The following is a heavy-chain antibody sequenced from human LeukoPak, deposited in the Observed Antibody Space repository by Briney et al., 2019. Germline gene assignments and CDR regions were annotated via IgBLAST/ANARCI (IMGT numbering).Heavy chain of an antibody. J-gene: IGHJ4*02. Sequence: GGSLRLSCSASGFTFSRYGMHWVRQAPGKGLEWVAVISYDGSNKYYADSVKGRFTISRDNSKNTLYLQMNSLRAEDTAVYYCAKGLVREMANAFDYWGQGTLVTVSS. CDR1: GFTFSRYG. CDR3: AKGLVREMANAFDY. D-gene: IGHD5-24*01. CDR2: ISYDGSNK. V-gene: IGHV3-30*18.